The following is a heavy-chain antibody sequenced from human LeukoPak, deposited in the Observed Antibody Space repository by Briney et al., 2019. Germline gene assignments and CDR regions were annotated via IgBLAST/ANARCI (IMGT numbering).Heavy chain of an antibody. V-gene: IGHV1-18*01. D-gene: IGHD6-13*01. J-gene: IGHJ4*02. CDR1: GYTFTSYG. Sequence: ASVKVSCKASGYTFTSYGISWVRQAPGQGLEWMGWISDYNGNTNSAQKFQGRVTMTTDTSTSTAYMELRSLRPDDTAVYYCARGSYSSSWYGEDYWGQGTLVTVSS. CDR3: ARGSYSSSWYGEDY. CDR2: ISDYNGNT.